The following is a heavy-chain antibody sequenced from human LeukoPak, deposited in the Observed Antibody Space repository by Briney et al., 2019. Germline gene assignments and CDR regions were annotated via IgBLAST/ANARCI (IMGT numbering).Heavy chain of an antibody. CDR2: FDPEDGET. D-gene: IGHD3-22*01. Sequence: ASVKVSCKVSGYTLTELSMHWARQAPGKGLEWMGGFDPEDGETIYARKFQGRVTMTEDTSTDTAYMELSSLRSEDTAVYYCATLRGYDSSGYYPGDFQHWGQGTLVTVSS. V-gene: IGHV1-24*01. CDR3: ATLRGYDSSGYYPGDFQH. CDR1: GYTLTELS. J-gene: IGHJ1*01.